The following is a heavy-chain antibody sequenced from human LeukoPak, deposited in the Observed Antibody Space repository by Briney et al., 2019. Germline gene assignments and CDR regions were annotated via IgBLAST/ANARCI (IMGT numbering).Heavy chain of an antibody. Sequence: SGGSLRLSCAASGFTFSTYTMNWVRQAPGKGLEWVSSITTSSSYIYYADSVKGRFTISRDNSKSTLYLQMNSLRAEDTAVYYCARDSGIAVAGTHYWGQGTLVTVSS. D-gene: IGHD6-19*01. CDR3: ARDSGIAVAGTHY. CDR1: GFTFSTYT. V-gene: IGHV3-21*04. J-gene: IGHJ4*02. CDR2: ITTSSSYI.